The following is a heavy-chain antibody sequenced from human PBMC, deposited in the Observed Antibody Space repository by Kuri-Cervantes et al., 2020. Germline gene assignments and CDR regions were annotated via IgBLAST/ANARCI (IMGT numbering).Heavy chain of an antibody. CDR3: ARGQRVPRGYSYGPRPYYYYGMDV. J-gene: IGHJ6*02. CDR2: IYTSGSA. V-gene: IGHV4-4*07. CDR1: GGSIRSFY. Sequence: SETLSLTCTISGGSIRSFYCSWIRQPAGRGLECIGRIYTSGSATYNPSLKCRVTLSVDTSKNQFSLKLSSVTAADTAVYYCARGQRVPRGYSYGPRPYYYYGMDVWGQGTTVTVSS. D-gene: IGHD5-18*01.